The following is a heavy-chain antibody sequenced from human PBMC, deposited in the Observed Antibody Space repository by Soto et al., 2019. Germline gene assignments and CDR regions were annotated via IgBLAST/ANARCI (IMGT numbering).Heavy chain of an antibody. Sequence: LRLSCAASGFTFSNYWMSWVRQAPGKGLEWVANIKQDGSEKNYKDSVKGRLTISRDNAYNSLYLQMNSLRAEDTAVYYCARRATISAGYFDLWGRATLVTVS. CDR1: GFTFSNYW. J-gene: IGHJ2*01. D-gene: IGHD1-26*01. V-gene: IGHV3-7*01. CDR2: IKQDGSEK. CDR3: ARRATISAGYFDL.